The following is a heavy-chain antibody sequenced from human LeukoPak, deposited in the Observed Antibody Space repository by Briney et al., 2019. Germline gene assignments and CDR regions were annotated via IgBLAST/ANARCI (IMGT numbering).Heavy chain of an antibody. CDR3: ARVGPATLKQYYFDL. V-gene: IGHV4-4*07. D-gene: IGHD3/OR15-3a*01. CDR1: GGSISSYY. Sequence: PSETLSLTCTVSGGSISSYYWSWIRQPAGKGLEWIGRIYTSGSTNYNPSLKSRVTMSVDTSKNQFSLKLSSVTAADTAVYYCARVGPATLKQYYFDLWGQGTLVTVSS. J-gene: IGHJ4*02. CDR2: IYTSGST.